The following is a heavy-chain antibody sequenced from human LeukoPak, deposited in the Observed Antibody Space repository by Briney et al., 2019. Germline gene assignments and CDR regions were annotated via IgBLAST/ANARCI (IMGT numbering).Heavy chain of an antibody. Sequence: SQTLSLTCAISGDSVSSNSAAWNWIRQSPSRGLEWLGGTYYRSKWYNDYAVSVKSRITINPDTSKNQFSLQLNSVAPEDTAVYYCARSAGGSSGWYGGRPRWFDPWGQGTLVTVSS. CDR2: TYYRSKWYN. V-gene: IGHV6-1*01. CDR1: GDSVSSNSAA. D-gene: IGHD6-19*01. J-gene: IGHJ5*02. CDR3: ARSAGGSSGWYGGRPRWFDP.